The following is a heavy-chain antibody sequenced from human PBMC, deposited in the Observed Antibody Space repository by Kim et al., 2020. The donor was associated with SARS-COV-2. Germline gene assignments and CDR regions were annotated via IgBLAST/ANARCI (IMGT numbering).Heavy chain of an antibody. Sequence: SLMSRVTMSVDTSKNQFSLKLNSVTAADTAVYYCARARLHSGYDSGFFDYWGQGTLVSVSS. CDR3: ARARLHSGYDSGFFDY. J-gene: IGHJ4*02. D-gene: IGHD5-12*01. V-gene: IGHV4-4*07.